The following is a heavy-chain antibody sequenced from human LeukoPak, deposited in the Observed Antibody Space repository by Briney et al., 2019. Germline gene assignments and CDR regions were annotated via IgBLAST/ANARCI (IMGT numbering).Heavy chain of an antibody. CDR2: ISSSSSTI. V-gene: IGHV3-48*02. D-gene: IGHD4-11*01. CDR1: GFTFSTDR. CDR3: ARESNSLDY. Sequence: PGGSLRLSCAASGFTFSTDRMNWVRQAPGKGLEWVSYISSSSSTIYYADSVKGRFTISRDNAKNSLYLQMNSLRDEDTAVYHCARESNSLDYWGQGTLVTVSS. J-gene: IGHJ4*02.